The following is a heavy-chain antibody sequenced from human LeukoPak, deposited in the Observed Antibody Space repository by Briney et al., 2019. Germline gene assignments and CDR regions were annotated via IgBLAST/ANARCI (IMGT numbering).Heavy chain of an antibody. CDR2: TYYRSKWYN. Sequence: KASQTLSLTCAISGDSVSSNSAAWNRIRQSPSRGLEWLGRTYYRSKWYNDYAVSVKSRITINPDTSKNQFSLQLNSVTPEDTAVYYCARELPGGDFWSGPGLSAFDIWGQGTMVTVSS. D-gene: IGHD3-3*01. CDR1: GDSVSSNSAA. V-gene: IGHV6-1*01. J-gene: IGHJ3*02. CDR3: ARELPGGDFWSGPGLSAFDI.